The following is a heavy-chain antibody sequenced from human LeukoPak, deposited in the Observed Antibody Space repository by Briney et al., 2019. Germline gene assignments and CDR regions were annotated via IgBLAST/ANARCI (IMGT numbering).Heavy chain of an antibody. J-gene: IGHJ4*02. Sequence: SETLSLTCTVSGGSISSYYWSWIRQPPGKGLGWIGYIYYSGSTNYNPSLKSRVTISVDTSKNQFSLKLSSVTAADTAVYYCARAYCRNYLDYWGQGTLATVSS. CDR2: IYYSGST. CDR3: ARAYCRNYLDY. V-gene: IGHV4-59*01. CDR1: GGSISSYY. D-gene: IGHD1-26*01.